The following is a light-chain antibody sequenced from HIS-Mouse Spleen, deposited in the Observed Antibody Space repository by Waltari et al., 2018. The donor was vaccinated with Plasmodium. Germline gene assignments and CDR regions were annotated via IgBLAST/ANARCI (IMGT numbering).Light chain of an antibody. J-gene: IGKJ2*01. CDR3: QQYYSTPYT. V-gene: IGKV4-1*01. Sequence: DIVMTQSPDSLAVSRGWRATINCKSSQSVLYSSNNKNYLAWYQQKPGQPPKLLIYWASTRESGVPDRFSGSGSGTDFTLTISSLQAEDVAVYYCQQYYSTPYTFGQGTKLEIK. CDR2: WAS. CDR1: QSVLYSSNNKNY.